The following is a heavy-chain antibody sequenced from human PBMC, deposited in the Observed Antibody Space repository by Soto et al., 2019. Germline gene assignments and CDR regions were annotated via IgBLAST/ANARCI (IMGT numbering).Heavy chain of an antibody. Sequence: QVQLVQSGAEVKKPGASVKVSCKASGYTFTSYAMHWVRQAPGQRLEWMGWINSGNGNTKYSQKFQGIVTITRDTSARTAYMELSSLRSEDTAVYYCARDPGYSYGYKWGKEALVTVSS. CDR1: GYTFTSYA. V-gene: IGHV1-3*01. CDR2: INSGNGNT. D-gene: IGHD5-18*01. CDR3: ARDPGYSYGYK. J-gene: IGHJ4*02.